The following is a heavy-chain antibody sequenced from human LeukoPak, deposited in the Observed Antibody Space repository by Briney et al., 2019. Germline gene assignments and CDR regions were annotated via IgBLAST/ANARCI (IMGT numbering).Heavy chain of an antibody. D-gene: IGHD3-10*01. CDR1: GYTFTSYG. CDR2: ISAYNGNT. Sequence: GASVKVSCKASGYTFTSYGISWVRQAPGQGLEWMGWISAYNGNTNYAQKLQGRVTMTTDTSTSTAYMELRSLRSDDTAVYYCARHRGERSEKIGITMVRGFDPWGQGTLVTVSS. CDR3: ARHRGERSEKIGITMVRGFDP. J-gene: IGHJ5*02. V-gene: IGHV1-18*01.